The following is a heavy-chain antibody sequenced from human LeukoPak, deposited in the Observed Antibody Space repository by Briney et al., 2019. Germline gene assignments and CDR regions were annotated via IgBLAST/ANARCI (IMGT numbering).Heavy chain of an antibody. J-gene: IGHJ6*02. CDR1: GFTFSSYS. Sequence: GGSLRLSCAASGFTFSSYSMTWVRQAPGKGLEWVSSISSSSSYIYYADSVKGRFTISRDNAKNSLYLQMNSLRAEDTAVYYCARRHGSRDGMDVWGQGTTVTVSS. CDR2: ISSSSSYI. V-gene: IGHV3-21*04. D-gene: IGHD2-15*01. CDR3: ARRHGSRDGMDV.